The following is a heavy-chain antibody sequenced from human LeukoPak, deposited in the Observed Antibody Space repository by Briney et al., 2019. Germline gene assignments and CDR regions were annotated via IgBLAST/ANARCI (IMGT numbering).Heavy chain of an antibody. D-gene: IGHD3-9*01. V-gene: IGHV3-53*01. J-gene: IGHJ4*02. CDR2: IYSGGST. CDR3: AKTYFDWLVSPFS. CDR1: GFTVSSNY. Sequence: GGSLRLSCAASGFTVSSNYMSWVRQAPGKGLEWVSVIYSGGSTNYADSVRGRFTISRDNSKNTLYLQMNSLRVEDTAVYYCAKTYFDWLVSPFSWGQGTLVRVSS.